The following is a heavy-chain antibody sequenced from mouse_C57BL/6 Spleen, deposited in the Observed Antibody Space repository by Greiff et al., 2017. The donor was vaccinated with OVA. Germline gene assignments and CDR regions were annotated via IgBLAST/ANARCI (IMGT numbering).Heavy chain of an antibody. V-gene: IGHV1-18*01. J-gene: IGHJ2*01. CDR2: INPNNGGT. CDR3: ARGSYDGYYVSIFDY. Sequence: VHVKQSGPELVKPGASVKIPCKASGYTFTDYNMDWVKQSHGKSLEWIGDINPNNGGTIYNQKFKGKATLTVDKSSSTAYMELRSLTSEDTAFYYCARGSYDGYYVSIFDYWGQGTTLTVSS. CDR1: GYTFTDYN. D-gene: IGHD2-3*01.